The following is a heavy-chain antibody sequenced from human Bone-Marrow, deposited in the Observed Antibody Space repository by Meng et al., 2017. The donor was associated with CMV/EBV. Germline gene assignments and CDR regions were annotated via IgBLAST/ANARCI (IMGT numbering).Heavy chain of an antibody. D-gene: IGHD5-12*01. J-gene: IGHJ6*02. Sequence: ASVKVSCKASGYTFTSYDINWVRQATGQGLEWMGWMNPNSGNTGYAQKFQGRVTMTRNTSISTAYMELSSLRSEDTAVYYCAREAYEYGYYGMDVWGQGTTVTVSS. CDR2: MNPNSGNT. CDR1: GYTFTSYD. CDR3: AREAYEYGYYGMDV. V-gene: IGHV1-8*01.